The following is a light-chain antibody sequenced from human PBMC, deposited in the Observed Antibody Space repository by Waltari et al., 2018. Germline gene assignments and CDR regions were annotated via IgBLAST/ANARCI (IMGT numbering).Light chain of an antibody. CDR2: DAS. CDR3: QQRSIWPYT. J-gene: IGKJ2*01. Sequence: EIVLTQSPATLSLSPGETATLSCRASQSIRTYLGWSQQKPGQAPRLLLFDASSRATGIPARFRGTGSGTDFTLTVSDLEPEDFGIYYCQQRSIWPYTFGQGTRLEI. V-gene: IGKV3-11*01. CDR1: QSIRTY.